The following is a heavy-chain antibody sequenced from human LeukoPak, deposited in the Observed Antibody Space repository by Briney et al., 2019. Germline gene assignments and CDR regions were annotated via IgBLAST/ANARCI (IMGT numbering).Heavy chain of an antibody. CDR2: INPDSGGT. CDR3: AKTGLGYSASDY. V-gene: IGHV1-2*02. D-gene: IGHD6-13*01. Sequence: GSVKVSCKASGYTFTGYYIHWVRQAPGQGLEWMGWINPDSGGTNYAQKFQGRVTMTRDTSISTAYMELNRLRSDDTAVYYCAKTGLGYSASDYWGQGTLVTVSS. CDR1: GYTFTGYY. J-gene: IGHJ4*02.